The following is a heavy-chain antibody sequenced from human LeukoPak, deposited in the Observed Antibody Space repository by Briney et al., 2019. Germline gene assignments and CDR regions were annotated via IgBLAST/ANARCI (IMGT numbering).Heavy chain of an antibody. Sequence: GGSLRLSCEDSGYSFGGFYMHWVRQAPGKGLEWVASINGDGEYTVYAASVKGRFTISRDNSNNMLNLQMSSLRAEDTALYYCAQRGVQGYMDVWGKGTTIIVSS. CDR3: AQRGVQGYMDV. V-gene: IGHV3-20*04. J-gene: IGHJ6*03. CDR1: GYSFGGFY. D-gene: IGHD1-26*01. CDR2: INGDGEYT.